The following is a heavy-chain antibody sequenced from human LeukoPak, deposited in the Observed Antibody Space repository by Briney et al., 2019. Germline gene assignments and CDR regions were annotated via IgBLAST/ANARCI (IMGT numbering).Heavy chain of an antibody. D-gene: IGHD2-15*01. CDR3: AKGAYSDVVVVAAWSDP. Sequence: GGSLGLSCAASGFTFSSYAMSWVRQAPGKGLEWVSAISGSGGSTYYADSVKGRFTISRDNSKNTLYLQMNSLRAEDTAVYYCAKGAYSDVVVVAAWSDPWGQGTLVTVSS. J-gene: IGHJ5*02. CDR2: ISGSGGST. V-gene: IGHV3-23*01. CDR1: GFTFSSYA.